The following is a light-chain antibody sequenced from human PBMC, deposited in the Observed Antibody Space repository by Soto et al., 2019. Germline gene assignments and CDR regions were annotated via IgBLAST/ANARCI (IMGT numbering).Light chain of an antibody. V-gene: IGKV3D-20*01. J-gene: IGKJ5*01. CDR1: QSVSNSY. CDR2: DAS. CDR3: QQYNNWPPIT. Sequence: EIVLTQSPATLSLSPGERATLSCGASQSVSNSYLAWYQQKPGLAPRLLIYDASSGATGIPDRFSGSGSGTEFTLTITSLQSEDFGVYYCQQYNNWPPITFGQGTRLEI.